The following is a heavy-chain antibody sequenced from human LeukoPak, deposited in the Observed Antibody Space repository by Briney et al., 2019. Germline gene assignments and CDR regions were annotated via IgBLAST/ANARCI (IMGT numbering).Heavy chain of an antibody. V-gene: IGHV4-59*01. D-gene: IGHD2-21*02. J-gene: IGHJ5*02. CDR3: ARAGDCGGDCYMSRFDP. Sequence: PSETLSLTCAVYGGSFSSYYWSWIRQPPGKGLEWIGYIYYSGSTNYNPSLKSRVTISVDTSKNQFSLKLSSVTAADTAVYYCARAGDCGGDCYMSRFDPWGQGTLVTVSS. CDR1: GGSFSSYY. CDR2: IYYSGST.